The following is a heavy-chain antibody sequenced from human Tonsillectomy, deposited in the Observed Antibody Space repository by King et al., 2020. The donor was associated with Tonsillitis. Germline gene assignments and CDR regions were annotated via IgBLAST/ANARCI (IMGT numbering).Heavy chain of an antibody. CDR1: GFTFSSYA. CDR2: IYSGGSST. J-gene: IGHJ4*02. D-gene: IGHD3-22*01. CDR3: AKDGSSGSFDY. Sequence: VQLVESGGGLVQPGGSLRLSCAASGFTFSSYAMSWVRQAPGKGLEWVSVIYSGGSSTYYADSVKGRFTISRDNSKNTLYLQMNSLRAEDTAVYYCAKDGSSGSFDYWGQGTLVTVSS. V-gene: IGHV3-23*03.